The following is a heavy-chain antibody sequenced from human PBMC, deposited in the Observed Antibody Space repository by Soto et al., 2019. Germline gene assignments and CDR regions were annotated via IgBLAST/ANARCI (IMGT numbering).Heavy chain of an antibody. CDR3: ESHRRDTSGYWSYFDY. D-gene: IGHD3-22*01. Sequence: EVQLVESGGGLVKPGGSLRLSCAASGFTFSDYSMNWVRQAPGKGLEWVSSITSSSSYIYYADSLKGRFTISRDNAKNPVYLRMNRRRAEDPAVYYCESHRRDTSGYWSYFDYWGQGTLVTVSS. CDR1: GFTFSDYS. J-gene: IGHJ4*02. V-gene: IGHV3-21*01. CDR2: ITSSSSYI.